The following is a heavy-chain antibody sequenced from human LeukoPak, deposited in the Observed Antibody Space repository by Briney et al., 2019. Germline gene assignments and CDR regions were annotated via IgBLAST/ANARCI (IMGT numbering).Heavy chain of an antibody. CDR2: INPFDGNP. CDR1: GYTLTELS. CDR3: ARDVAAMVRGVTHFIMDV. Sequence: ASVKVSCKVSGYTLTELSMHWVRQAPGQGLEWMGIINPFDGNPTYAPKFQGRFTMTRDTSTSTFYMALRSLRSDDTAVYYCARDVAAMVRGVTHFIMDVWGQGTTVIVSS. J-gene: IGHJ6*02. D-gene: IGHD3-10*01. V-gene: IGHV1-46*01.